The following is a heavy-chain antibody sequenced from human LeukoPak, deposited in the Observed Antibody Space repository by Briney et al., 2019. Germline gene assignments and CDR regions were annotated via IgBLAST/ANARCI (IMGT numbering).Heavy chain of an antibody. D-gene: IGHD3-10*01. CDR1: GFTFSSYA. Sequence: PGGSLRLSCAASGFTFSSYAMSWVRQAPGKGLEWVSAISGSGGSTYYADSVKGRFTISRDNSKNTLYLQMNSLRAEDTAVYYCARSLLWFGELLFDIDYWGQGTLVTVSS. J-gene: IGHJ4*02. CDR3: ARSLLWFGELLFDIDY. V-gene: IGHV3-23*01. CDR2: ISGSGGST.